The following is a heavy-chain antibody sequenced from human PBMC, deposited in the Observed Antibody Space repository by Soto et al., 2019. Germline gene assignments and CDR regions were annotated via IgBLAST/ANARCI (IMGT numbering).Heavy chain of an antibody. CDR3: ASDPHYDYIWGSYRPFDY. CDR2: IYYSGST. V-gene: IGHV4-39*01. J-gene: IGHJ4*02. Sequence: TLSLTCTVSGGSISSSSYYWGWIRQPPGKGLEWIGSIYYSGSTYYNPSLKSRVTISVDTSKNQFSLKLSSVTAADTAVYYCASDPHYDYIWGSYRPFDYWGQGTLVTVSS. D-gene: IGHD3-16*02. CDR1: GGSISSSSYY.